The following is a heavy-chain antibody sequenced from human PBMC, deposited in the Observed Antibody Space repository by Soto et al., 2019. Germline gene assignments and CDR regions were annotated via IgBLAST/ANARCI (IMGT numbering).Heavy chain of an antibody. CDR3: AREGHYGSIQDNTFDI. V-gene: IGHV1-8*01. CDR2: MNPNSGNT. D-gene: IGHD6-19*01. J-gene: IGHJ3*02. Sequence: QVQLVQSGAEVKRSGASVRISCKASGYTFNRHDINWVRQATGQGPEWIGWMNPNSGNTGYAQKFQGRVTMTRDSSITTAYMDLSSLTSEDTAIYYCAREGHYGSIQDNTFDIWGQGTMVSVSS. CDR1: GYTFNRHD.